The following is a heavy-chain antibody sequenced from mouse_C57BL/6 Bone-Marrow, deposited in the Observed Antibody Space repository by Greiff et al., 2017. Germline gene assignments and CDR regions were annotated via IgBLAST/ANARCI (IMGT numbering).Heavy chain of an antibody. CDR1: GYTFTDYY. D-gene: IGHD2-1*01. Sequence: VQLQQSGPELVKPGASVKISCKASGYTFTDYYIHWVKQRPGQGLEWIGWIYPGSGNTKYNEKFKGQATLTVDPSSSTAYMPLSSLPSEDSAVFFCARSGNYDGGLVVCDYGGQGTTLTVSS. V-gene: IGHV1-84*01. CDR2: IYPGSGNT. CDR3: ARSGNYDGGLVVCDY. J-gene: IGHJ2*01.